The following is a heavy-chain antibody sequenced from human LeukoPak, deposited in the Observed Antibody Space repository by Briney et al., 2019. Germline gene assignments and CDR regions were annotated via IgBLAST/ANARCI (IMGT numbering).Heavy chain of an antibody. Sequence: SETLSLTCAVYGGSFSGYYWGWIRQPPGKGLEWIGEINHSGSTNYNPSLKSRVTISVDTSKNQFSLKLSSVTAADTAVYYCARNGDFWSGNIDWGQGTLVTVSS. CDR1: GGSFSGYY. D-gene: IGHD3-3*01. CDR2: INHSGST. V-gene: IGHV4-34*01. CDR3: ARNGDFWSGNID. J-gene: IGHJ4*02.